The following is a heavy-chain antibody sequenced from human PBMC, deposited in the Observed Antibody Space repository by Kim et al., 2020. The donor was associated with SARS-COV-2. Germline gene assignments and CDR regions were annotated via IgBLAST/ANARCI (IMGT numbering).Heavy chain of an antibody. J-gene: IGHJ3*02. CDR1: GATFSSFA. CDR2: IVPLLGIT. CDR3: AKDLVVGATFDAFDI. D-gene: IGHD1-26*01. Sequence: SVKVSCKASGATFSSFAINWMRQAPGQGLEWMGRIVPLLGITNYAQKFQGRVTITADKSTSTANMELSSLRSEDTAVYYCAKDLVVGATFDAFDIWGRGTMVTVSS. V-gene: IGHV1-69*04.